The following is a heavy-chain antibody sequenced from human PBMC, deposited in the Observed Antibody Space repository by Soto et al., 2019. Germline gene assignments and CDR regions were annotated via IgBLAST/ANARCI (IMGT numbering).Heavy chain of an antibody. V-gene: IGHV1-8*01. CDR3: ARGMRFPFYGSGRQDIDY. J-gene: IGHJ4*02. D-gene: IGHD3-10*01. CDR1: GYTFTSYD. CDR2: MNPNSGNT. Sequence: ASLKVSCKASGYTFTSYDINWVRQATGQGLEWMGWMNPNSGNTGYAQKFQGRVTMTRNTSISTAYMELSSLRSEDTAVYSCARGMRFPFYGSGRQDIDYWGQGTLVTVSS.